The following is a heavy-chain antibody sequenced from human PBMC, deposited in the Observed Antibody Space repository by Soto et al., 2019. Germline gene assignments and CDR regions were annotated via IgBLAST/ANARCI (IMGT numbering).Heavy chain of an antibody. V-gene: IGHV3-21*01. J-gene: IGHJ5*02. CDR3: ARITGNWFDP. CDR2: ISSSSSYI. Sequence: GGSLRLSCAVSGFTFSSYSMNWVRQAPGKGLEWVSSISSSSSYIYYTDSVKGRFTISRDNAKNSLYLQMNSLRAEDTAVYYCARITGNWFDPWGQGTLVTVSS. CDR1: GFTFSSYS. D-gene: IGHD3-16*01.